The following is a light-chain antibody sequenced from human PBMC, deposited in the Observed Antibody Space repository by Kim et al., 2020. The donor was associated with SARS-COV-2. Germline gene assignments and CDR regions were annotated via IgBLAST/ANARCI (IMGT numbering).Light chain of an antibody. CDR3: NSYTSNNTVV. CDR1: SSDVGGYNY. J-gene: IGLJ2*01. V-gene: IGLV2-14*03. CDR2: DVS. Sequence: QSGLTQPASVSGSPGQSITISCTGTSSDVGGYNYVSWYQQHSGKAPKLMIYDVSKRPSGVPNRFSGSKSGNTASLTISGLQPEDEADYYCNSYTSNNTVVFGGGTKLTVL.